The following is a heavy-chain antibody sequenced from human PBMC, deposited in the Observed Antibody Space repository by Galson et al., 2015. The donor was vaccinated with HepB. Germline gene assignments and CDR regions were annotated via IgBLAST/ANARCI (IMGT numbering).Heavy chain of an antibody. D-gene: IGHD6-19*01. CDR3: AKGYSSGWFIDY. CDR2: ISWDGGST. CDR1: GFTFDDYT. V-gene: IGHV3-43*01. J-gene: IGHJ4*02. Sequence: SLRLSCAASGFTFDDYTMHWVRQAPGKGLEWVSLISWDGGSTYYADSVKGRFTISRDNSKNSLYLQMNSLRTEDTALYYCAKGYSSGWFIDYWGQGTLVTVSS.